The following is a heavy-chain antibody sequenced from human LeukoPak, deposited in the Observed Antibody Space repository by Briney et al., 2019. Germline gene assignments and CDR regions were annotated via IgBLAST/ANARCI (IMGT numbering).Heavy chain of an antibody. D-gene: IGHD3-3*01. CDR3: ARRGLSYDFWSRGMDV. Sequence: SVNVSCKASGGTFSSYAISWVRQAPGQGLEWMGGIIPIFGTANYAQKFQGRVTITADESTSTAYMELSSLRSEDTAVYYCARRGLSYDFWSRGMDVWGQGTTVTVSS. V-gene: IGHV1-69*13. CDR2: IIPIFGTA. CDR1: GGTFSSYA. J-gene: IGHJ6*02.